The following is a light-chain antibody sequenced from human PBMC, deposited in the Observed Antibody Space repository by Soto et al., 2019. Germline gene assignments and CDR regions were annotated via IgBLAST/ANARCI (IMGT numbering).Light chain of an antibody. J-gene: IGKJ4*01. CDR3: HQYDNSAAVT. Sequence: MTQWPYAVTECVEDRGARKCQARQDISNYLNWYQQKPGKAPSLLIYHASNWETGVPSRFSGSGSGADVTFTITSLQPEAIGAYYCHQYDNSAAVTFGGGTKVDIK. V-gene: IGKV1-33*01. CDR2: HAS. CDR1: QDISNY.